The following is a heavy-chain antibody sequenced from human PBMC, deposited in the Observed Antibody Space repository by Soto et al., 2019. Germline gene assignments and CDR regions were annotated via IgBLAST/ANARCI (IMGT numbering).Heavy chain of an antibody. CDR1: GYTFSHYW. Sequence: EVQLVESGGDLVQPGGSLRLSCAASGYTFSHYWMHWVRQAPGKGLVWVSRVNPDGTITTYADSVKGRFTISRDNAKNTLYLQMNSLGVEDTALYYCSYDNFGDKDFWGQGTPVTVSS. D-gene: IGHD3-9*01. V-gene: IGHV3-74*01. J-gene: IGHJ4*02. CDR2: VNPDGTIT. CDR3: SYDNFGDKDF.